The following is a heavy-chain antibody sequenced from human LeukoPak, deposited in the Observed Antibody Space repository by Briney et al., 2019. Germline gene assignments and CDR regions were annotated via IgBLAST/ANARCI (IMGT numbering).Heavy chain of an antibody. CDR3: ARVRRVSAGWFGELLSYYFDY. Sequence: ASVKVSCKASGYTFTSYDINWVRQATGQGLEWMGWMNPNSGSTGYAQKFQGRVTMTRNTSISTAYMELSSLRSEDTAAYYCARVRRVSAGWFGELLSYYFDYWGQGTLVTVSS. CDR2: MNPNSGST. V-gene: IGHV1-8*01. D-gene: IGHD3-10*01. J-gene: IGHJ4*02. CDR1: GYTFTSYD.